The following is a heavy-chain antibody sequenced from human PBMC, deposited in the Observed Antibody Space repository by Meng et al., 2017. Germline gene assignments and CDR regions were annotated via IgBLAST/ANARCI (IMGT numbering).Heavy chain of an antibody. Sequence: GESLKISCAASGFTFSSYSMNWVRQAPGKGLEWVSSISSSRSYIYYADSVKGRFTISRDNAKNSLYLQMNSLRAEDTAVYYCASHFNLAVAGYNPHRHGLLDYWGQGTLVTVSS. CDR2: ISSSRSYI. D-gene: IGHD6-19*01. V-gene: IGHV3-21*01. CDR3: ASHFNLAVAGYNPHRHGLLDY. J-gene: IGHJ4*02. CDR1: GFTFSSYS.